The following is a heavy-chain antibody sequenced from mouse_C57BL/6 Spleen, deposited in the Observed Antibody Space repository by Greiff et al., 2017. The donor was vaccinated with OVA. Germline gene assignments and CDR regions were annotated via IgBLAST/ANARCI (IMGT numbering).Heavy chain of an antibody. CDR3: ARWLLLVDY. D-gene: IGHD2-3*01. Sequence: EVQLQQSGPELVKPGASVKISCKASGYTFTDYYMNWVKQSHGKSLEWIGDINPNNGGTSYNQKFRGKATLTVDKSSSTAYMELRSLTSEDSAVYYCARWLLLVDYWGQGTTLTVSS. CDR1: GYTFTDYY. CDR2: INPNNGGT. J-gene: IGHJ2*01. V-gene: IGHV1-26*01.